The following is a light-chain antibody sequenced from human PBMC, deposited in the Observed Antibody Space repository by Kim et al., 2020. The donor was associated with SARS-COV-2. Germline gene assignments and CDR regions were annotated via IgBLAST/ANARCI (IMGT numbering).Light chain of an antibody. CDR1: QSINSY. Sequence: LSATVRDRVNITCRASQSINSYLAWYQQKPGKAPKLLIFKASYLESGVPSRFSGSGSGTEFTLTISSLQPDDFGNYYCQQYNSDYTFGQGTKLEI. V-gene: IGKV1-5*03. CDR3: QQYNSDYT. J-gene: IGKJ2*01. CDR2: KAS.